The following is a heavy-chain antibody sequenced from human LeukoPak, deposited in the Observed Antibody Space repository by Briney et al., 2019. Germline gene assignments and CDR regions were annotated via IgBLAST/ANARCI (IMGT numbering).Heavy chain of an antibody. Sequence: GGSLRLSCAASGFTFDDYGTCWVRQAPGKGLEWVSGINWNGGSTGYADSVKGRFTISRDNAKNSLYLQMNSLRAEDTALYYCARDFLPLVDDAFDIWGQGTMVTVSS. CDR3: ARDFLPLVDDAFDI. CDR2: INWNGGST. CDR1: GFTFDDYG. V-gene: IGHV3-20*04. J-gene: IGHJ3*02. D-gene: IGHD2-15*01.